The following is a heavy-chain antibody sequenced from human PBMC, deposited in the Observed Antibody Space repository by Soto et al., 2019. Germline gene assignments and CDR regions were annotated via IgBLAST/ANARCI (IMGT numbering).Heavy chain of an antibody. Sequence: EVQLLESGGGLVQPGGSLRLSCAASGFTFSSYAMSWVRQAPGKGLEWVSAISGSGGSTYYADSVKGRFTISRDNSKNTLYLQMNSLRAEDTAVYYCAKDQGVSSGWTLYYYYYGMDVWGQGTTVTVSS. J-gene: IGHJ6*02. D-gene: IGHD6-19*01. CDR2: ISGSGGST. CDR1: GFTFSSYA. CDR3: AKDQGVSSGWTLYYYYYGMDV. V-gene: IGHV3-23*01.